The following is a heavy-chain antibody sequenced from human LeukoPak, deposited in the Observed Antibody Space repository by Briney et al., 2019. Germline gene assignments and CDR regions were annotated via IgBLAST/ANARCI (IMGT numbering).Heavy chain of an antibody. J-gene: IGHJ4*02. Sequence: GRSLRLSCTTSGFTFGDYAMSWVRQAPGKGLEWVGFIRSKAYGGTTEYAASVKGRFTMSRDDSKSIAYLQLNSLKTEDTALYYCTRSSYDVLTGWPYYFDYWGQGTLVTVSS. V-gene: IGHV3-49*04. CDR2: IRSKAYGGTT. CDR1: GFTFGDYA. CDR3: TRSSYDVLTGWPYYFDY. D-gene: IGHD3-9*01.